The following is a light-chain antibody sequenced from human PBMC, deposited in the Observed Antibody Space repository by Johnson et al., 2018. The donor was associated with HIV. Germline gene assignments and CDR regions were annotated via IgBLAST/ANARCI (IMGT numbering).Light chain of an antibody. CDR3: GTWDSSLSALYV. CDR1: NSNIGNNY. J-gene: IGLJ1*01. V-gene: IGLV1-51*02. CDR2: ENN. Sequence: QSVLTQPPSVSAAPGQKVTISCSGSNSNIGNNYVSWYQQLPGTAPKLLIYENNKRPSGIPDRFSGSKSGTSATLGITGLQTGDEADYYCGTWDSSLSALYVVGTGTKVTGL.